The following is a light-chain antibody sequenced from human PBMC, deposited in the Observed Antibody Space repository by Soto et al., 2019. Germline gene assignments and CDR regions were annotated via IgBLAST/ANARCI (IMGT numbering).Light chain of an antibody. CDR2: AVS. CDR3: ISYTGSSTSYV. V-gene: IGLV2-14*01. J-gene: IGLJ1*01. CDR1: SSDVGSYDH. Sequence: QSALTQPASVSGSPGQSITISCSGTSSDVGSYDHVAWYQQFPGKTPKLMIYAVSNRPSGVSNRFSGSKPGNTASLTISGLQAEDEADYYCISYTGSSTSYVFGTGTKLTVL.